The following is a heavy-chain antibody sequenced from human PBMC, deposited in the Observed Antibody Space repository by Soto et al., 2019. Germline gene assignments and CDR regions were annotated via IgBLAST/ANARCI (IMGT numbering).Heavy chain of an antibody. CDR2: XYYSGST. D-gene: IGHD6-13*01. J-gene: IGHJ4*02. CDR1: XGXISXXX. V-gene: IGHV4-59*01. Sequence: SETLSLTCXVSXGXISXXXXXXXXQPPGKGLEWIXXXYYSGSTNQNPSLKSRVTISVDTSKNQFSLKLSSVTAADTAVYYCARDGVSGGSSSWYPFLDYWGQGTLVTVSS. CDR3: ARDGVSGGSSSWYPFLDY.